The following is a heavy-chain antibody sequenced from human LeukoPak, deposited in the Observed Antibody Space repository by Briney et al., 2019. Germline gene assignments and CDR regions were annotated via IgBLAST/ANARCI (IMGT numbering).Heavy chain of an antibody. V-gene: IGHV4-31*03. CDR2: IYYSGST. D-gene: IGHD4-17*01. J-gene: IGHJ3*02. CDR1: GGSISSGGYY. CDR3: ARAGPRYGDYVWAFDI. Sequence: SETLSLTCTVSGGSISSGGYYWSWLRQHRGRGLEWVGYIYYSGSTYYNPSLKSRVTISVDRSKNQFSLKLSSVAAADTAVYYCARAGPRYGDYVWAFDIWGQGTLVTVSS.